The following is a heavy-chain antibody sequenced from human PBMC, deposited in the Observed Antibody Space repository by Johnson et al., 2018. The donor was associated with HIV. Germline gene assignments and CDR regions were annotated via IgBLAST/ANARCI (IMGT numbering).Heavy chain of an antibody. J-gene: IGHJ3*02. CDR3: ARVHSGGAFDI. Sequence: RQAPGKGLEWVSVIYSGGSTYYADSVKGRFTISRDNSKNTLYLQMNSLRAEDTAVYYCARVHSGGAFDIWGQGTMVTVSS. V-gene: IGHV3-66*01. CDR2: IYSGGST.